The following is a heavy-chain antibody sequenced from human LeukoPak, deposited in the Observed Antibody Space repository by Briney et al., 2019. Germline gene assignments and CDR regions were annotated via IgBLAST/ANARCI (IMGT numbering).Heavy chain of an antibody. CDR3: ARQDGRALTYFDY. V-gene: IGHV5-51*01. D-gene: IGHD5-24*01. Sequence: AEALKISCKGSGYSFTYYWISWVSQMPGKGLEWMGIIYPADADTTYRPSSQGQVTISADKSTSTAYLQWSSLKASDTAMYYCARQDGRALTYFDYWGQGTLVTVSS. CDR1: GYSFTYYW. J-gene: IGHJ4*02. CDR2: IYPADADT.